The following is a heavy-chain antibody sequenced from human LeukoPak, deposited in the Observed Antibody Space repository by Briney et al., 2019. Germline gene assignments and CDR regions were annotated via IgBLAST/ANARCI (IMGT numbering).Heavy chain of an antibody. J-gene: IGHJ4*02. D-gene: IGHD4-23*01. CDR3: ARGRSGFGGNSES. Sequence: SETLSLTCNVSGGSMSSHYWNWLRQPPGKELEWIGYIYYSGNTNYNPSLQSRVTISVDTSKNQFSLKLSSVTAADTAVYYCARGRSGFGGNSESWGQGTLVAVSS. V-gene: IGHV4-59*11. CDR1: GGSMSSHY. CDR2: IYYSGNT.